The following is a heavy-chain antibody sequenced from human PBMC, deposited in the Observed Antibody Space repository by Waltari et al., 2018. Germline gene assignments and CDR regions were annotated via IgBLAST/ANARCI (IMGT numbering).Heavy chain of an antibody. J-gene: IGHJ4*02. CDR2: ISSSGSTI. CDR3: ARGSYDYVWGSYRPLDY. CDR1: GFTFSSYA. D-gene: IGHD3-16*02. V-gene: IGHV3-48*03. Sequence: EVQLLESGGGLVQPGGSLRLSCAASGFTFSSYAMSWVRQAPGKGLEWVSYISSSGSTIYYADSVKGRFTISRDNAKNSLYLQMNSLRAEDTAVYYCARGSYDYVWGSYRPLDYWGQGTLVTVSS.